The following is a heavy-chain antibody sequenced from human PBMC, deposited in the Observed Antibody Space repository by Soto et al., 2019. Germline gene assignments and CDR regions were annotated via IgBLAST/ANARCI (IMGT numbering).Heavy chain of an antibody. CDR3: ARSYYLADAFDV. CDR1: GFRFSDYG. J-gene: IGHJ3*01. Sequence: ASVKVSCKASGFRFSDYGFNWLRQAPGQGLEWMGWISAFNGNTETAQGLQDRVTMTTDSSTTTAHMDLTNLTADDTAIYYCARSYYLADAFDVWGQGTMVTVSS. CDR2: ISAFNGNT. D-gene: IGHD3-16*01. V-gene: IGHV1-18*01.